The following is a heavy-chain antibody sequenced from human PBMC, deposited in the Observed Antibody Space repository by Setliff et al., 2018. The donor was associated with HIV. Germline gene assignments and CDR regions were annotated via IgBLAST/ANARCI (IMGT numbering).Heavy chain of an antibody. V-gene: IGHV1-3*01. J-gene: IGHJ3*02. D-gene: IGHD6-19*01. CDR2: INADNGNT. CDR3: AREGQWLDMGDAFDI. CDR1: GYTFTSYA. Sequence: GASVKVSCKASGYTFTSYAMHWVRQAPGQSLEWMGWINADNGNTKYSQKFQGRVTITRDTSASTAYVEMSSLRSEDTALYYCAREGQWLDMGDAFDIWGQGTTVTVSS.